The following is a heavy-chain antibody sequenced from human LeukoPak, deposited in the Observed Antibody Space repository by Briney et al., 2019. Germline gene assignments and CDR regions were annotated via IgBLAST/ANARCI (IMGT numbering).Heavy chain of an antibody. D-gene: IGHD2/OR15-2a*01. CDR3: ATYFYYGDFDY. V-gene: IGHV4-59*01. CDR2: IYYSGST. J-gene: IGHJ4*02. CDR1: GGSISSYY. Sequence: PSETLSLTCTVSGGSISSYYWSWIRQPPGKGLEWIGYIYYSGSTNYNPSLKSRVTISVDTSKNQFSLKLSSVTAADTAVYYCATYFYYGDFDYWGQGTLVTVSS.